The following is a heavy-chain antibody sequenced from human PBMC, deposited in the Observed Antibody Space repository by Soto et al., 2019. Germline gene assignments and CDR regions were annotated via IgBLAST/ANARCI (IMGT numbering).Heavy chain of an antibody. V-gene: IGHV4-59*01. Sequence: QVQLQESGPGLVKPSETLSLTCTVSDGSITNYYWSWMRQPPGKGLEWIGYIHYSGSTYYNPSLKSRVTISVDTSKNQFSLRLSSVTAADTVVYYCARGWEILDYWGQGTLVTVSS. J-gene: IGHJ4*02. D-gene: IGHD1-26*01. CDR3: ARGWEILDY. CDR2: IHYSGST. CDR1: DGSITNYY.